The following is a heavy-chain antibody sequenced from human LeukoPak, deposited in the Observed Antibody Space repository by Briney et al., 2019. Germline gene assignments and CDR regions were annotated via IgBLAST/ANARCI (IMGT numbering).Heavy chain of an antibody. Sequence: NSSETLSLTCAVYGGSITCYYWSWIRQTPGRGLEWVGEIHYTGATSYNPSLKSRATISTDTSKNQFSLRLSSVTAADTAVYYCARGNILTGYCFDFWGQGALVTVSS. J-gene: IGHJ4*02. CDR3: ARGNILTGYCFDF. D-gene: IGHD3-9*01. CDR2: IHYTGAT. CDR1: GGSITCYY. V-gene: IGHV4-34*01.